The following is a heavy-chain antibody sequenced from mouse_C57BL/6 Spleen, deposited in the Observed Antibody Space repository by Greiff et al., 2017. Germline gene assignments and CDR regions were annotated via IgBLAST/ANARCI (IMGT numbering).Heavy chain of an antibody. V-gene: IGHV5-9-1*02. CDR2: ISSGGDYI. CDR3: TRDQDSNSWFAY. CDR1: GFTFSSYA. D-gene: IGHD2-5*01. Sequence: EVMLVESGEGLVKPGGSLKLSCAASGFTFSSYAMSWVRQTPEKRLEWVAYISSGGDYIYYADTVKGRFTISRDNARNTLYLQMSSLKSEDTAMYYCTRDQDSNSWFAYWGQGTLVTVSA. J-gene: IGHJ3*01.